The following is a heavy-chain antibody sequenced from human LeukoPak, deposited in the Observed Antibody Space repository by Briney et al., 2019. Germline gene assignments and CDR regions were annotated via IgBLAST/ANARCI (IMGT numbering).Heavy chain of an antibody. V-gene: IGHV3-23*01. CDR2: ISNNGGYT. Sequence: GGSLRLSCAASGFTFSNYAMSWVRQAPGKGLEWVSAISNNGGYTYYADSVQGRFTISRDNSKSTLCLQMNSLRAEDTAVYYCAKQLGYCSDGSCYFPYWGQGTLVTVSS. CDR3: AKQLGYCSDGSCYFPY. D-gene: IGHD2-15*01. CDR1: GFTFSNYA. J-gene: IGHJ4*02.